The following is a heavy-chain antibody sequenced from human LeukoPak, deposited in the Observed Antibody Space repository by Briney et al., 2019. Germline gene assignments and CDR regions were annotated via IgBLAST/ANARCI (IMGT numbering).Heavy chain of an antibody. Sequence: ASVKVSCKASGYTFTSNYIHWVRQAPGQGLEWMGRINPNSGGTNHAQKFQGRVTMTRDTSISTAYMELSRLRSDDTAVYYCARGSRWFGEIWGQGTLVTVSS. CDR2: INPNSGGT. J-gene: IGHJ4*02. CDR3: ARGSRWFGEI. D-gene: IGHD3-10*01. V-gene: IGHV1-2*06. CDR1: GYTFTSNY.